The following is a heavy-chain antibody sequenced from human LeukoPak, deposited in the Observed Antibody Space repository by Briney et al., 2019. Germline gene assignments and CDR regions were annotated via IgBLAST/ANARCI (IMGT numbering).Heavy chain of an antibody. D-gene: IGHD1-26*01. CDR2: IYTSGST. V-gene: IGHV4-61*02. Sequence: PSQTLSLTCTVSGGSISSGSYYWSRIRQPAGKGLEWIGRIYTSGSTNYNPSLKGRVTISVDTSKKQFSLKLSSVTAADTAVYYCASSAYSGSYYGIYYFDYWGQGTLVTVSS. CDR3: ASSAYSGSYYGIYYFDY. CDR1: GGSISSGSYY. J-gene: IGHJ4*02.